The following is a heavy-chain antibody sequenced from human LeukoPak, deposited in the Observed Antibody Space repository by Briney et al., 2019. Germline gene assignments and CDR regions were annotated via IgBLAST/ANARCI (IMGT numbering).Heavy chain of an antibody. CDR3: AREPSLYGGVVDY. V-gene: IGHV3-21*01. Sequence: QPGGSLRLSCAASGFTFSSYSMNWVRQAPGKGLEWVSSISSSSSYIYYADSVKGRFTISRDNAKNSLYLQMNSLRAEDTAVYYCAREPSLYGGVVDYWGQGTLVTVSS. J-gene: IGHJ4*02. CDR1: GFTFSSYS. D-gene: IGHD3-16*01. CDR2: ISSSSSYI.